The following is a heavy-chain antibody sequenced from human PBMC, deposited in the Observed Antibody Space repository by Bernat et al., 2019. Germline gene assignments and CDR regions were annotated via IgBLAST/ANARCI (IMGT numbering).Heavy chain of an antibody. CDR2: ISYDGSDK. J-gene: IGHJ4*02. V-gene: IGHV3-30*18. CDR3: AKVRRGYSGYDVDY. D-gene: IGHD5-12*01. Sequence: VQLVESGGGLVKPGGSLRLSCAASGFTFSNAWMNWVRQAPGKGLEWVAVISYDGSDKYYADSLKGRFTISRDDSKNTLFLQMNSLRAEDTAVYYCAKVRRGYSGYDVDYWGQGTLVTVSS. CDR1: GFTFSNAW.